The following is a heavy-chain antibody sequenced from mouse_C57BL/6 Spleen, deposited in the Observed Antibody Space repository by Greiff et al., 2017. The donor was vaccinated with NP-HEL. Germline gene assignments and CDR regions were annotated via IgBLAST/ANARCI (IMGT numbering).Heavy chain of an antibody. V-gene: IGHV1-52*01. CDR2: IDPSDSET. CDR1: GYTFTSYW. Sequence: VQLQQSGAELVRPGSSVKLSCKASGYTFTSYWMHWVKQRPIQGLEWISNIDPSDSETHYNQKFKDKATLTVDKSSSTAYMQLSSLTSEDSAVYYCARGGKLLRFDYWGQGTTLTVSS. J-gene: IGHJ2*01. CDR3: ARGGKLLRFDY. D-gene: IGHD1-1*01.